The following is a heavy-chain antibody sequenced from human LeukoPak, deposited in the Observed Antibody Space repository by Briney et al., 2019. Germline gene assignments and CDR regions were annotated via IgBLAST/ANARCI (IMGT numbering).Heavy chain of an antibody. CDR2: ITPIFGTA. CDR1: GGTFSSYA. D-gene: IGHD2-15*01. Sequence: SSVKVSCKASGGTFSSYAISWVRQAPGQGLEWMGGITPIFGTANYAQKFQGRVTITADESTSTAYMELSSLRSEDTAVYYCARESCSGGSCYYRGRWYWGQGTLVTVSS. V-gene: IGHV1-69*01. CDR3: ARESCSGGSCYYRGRWY. J-gene: IGHJ4*02.